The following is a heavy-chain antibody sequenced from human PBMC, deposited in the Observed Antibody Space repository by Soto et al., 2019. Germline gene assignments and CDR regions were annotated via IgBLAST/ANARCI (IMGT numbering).Heavy chain of an antibody. CDR1: GFTFNTFW. CDR2: IKHDGSET. J-gene: IGHJ4*02. Sequence: GGSLRLSCAASGFTFNTFWMSWFRQSPGKGLEWVANIKHDGSETYYVDSVKGRFTISRDNAKNSLFLQMNTLRTEDTAVYYCARDFATHCSGSTCYPYAYWGQGALVTVSS. V-gene: IGHV3-7*03. D-gene: IGHD2-15*01. CDR3: ARDFATHCSGSTCYPYAY.